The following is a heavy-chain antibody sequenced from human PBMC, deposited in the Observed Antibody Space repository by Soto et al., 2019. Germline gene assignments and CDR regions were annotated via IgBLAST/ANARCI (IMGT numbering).Heavy chain of an antibody. CDR3: ARTMPPRIFNY. Sequence: PSETLSLTCTVSGGSVDSNRYYWAWIRQPPGKGLEWIGSIFYTGSTYYNPSLKSRVTISVDTSKNQFSLKLSSVTAADTAVYYCARTMPPRIFNYWGQGTVVTVSS. CDR1: GGSVDSNRYY. CDR2: IFYTGST. J-gene: IGHJ4*02. V-gene: IGHV4-39*07. D-gene: IGHD3-3*01.